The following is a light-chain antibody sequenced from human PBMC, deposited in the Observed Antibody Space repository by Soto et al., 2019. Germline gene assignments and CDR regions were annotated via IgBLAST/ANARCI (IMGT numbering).Light chain of an antibody. Sequence: EIVMTQSPATLSVSPGERATLSCSASQSVSSNLAWYQQKPGQAPRLLIYGASTRATGIPARFSGSGCGTEFNRSISSLQSEDFSVYYCQQYNNWPPITFGQGTRLAIK. CDR2: GAS. V-gene: IGKV3-15*01. J-gene: IGKJ5*01. CDR3: QQYNNWPPIT. CDR1: QSVSSN.